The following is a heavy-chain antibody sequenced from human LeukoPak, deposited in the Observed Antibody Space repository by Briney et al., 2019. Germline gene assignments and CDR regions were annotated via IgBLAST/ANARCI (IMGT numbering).Heavy chain of an antibody. D-gene: IGHD6-13*01. V-gene: IGHV3-7*01. CDR1: GFTFSSYW. Sequence: GGSLRLSCAASGFTFSSYWMSWVRQAPGKGLEWVANIKQGGSEKYYVDSVKGRFTISRDNAKNSLYLQMNSLRAEDTAVYYCARDVFGSSSWYFDPWGQGTLVTVSS. J-gene: IGHJ5*02. CDR2: IKQGGSEK. CDR3: ARDVFGSSSWYFDP.